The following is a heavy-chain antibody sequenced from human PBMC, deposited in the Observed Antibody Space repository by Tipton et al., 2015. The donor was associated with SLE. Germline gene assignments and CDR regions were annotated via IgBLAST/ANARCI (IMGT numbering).Heavy chain of an antibody. J-gene: IGHJ5*02. CDR2: IYSNGST. CDR3: ARDFRADGNWFDP. CDR1: GGSITSGMYY. D-gene: IGHD5-24*01. V-gene: IGHV4-61*02. Sequence: TLSLTCTVSGGSITSGMYYWSWIRQAAGKGLEWIGRIYSNGSTNYNPSLKSRVTMSVDTSKNQFSLKLSSVTAADTAVYYCARDFRADGNWFDPWGQGTLVTVSS.